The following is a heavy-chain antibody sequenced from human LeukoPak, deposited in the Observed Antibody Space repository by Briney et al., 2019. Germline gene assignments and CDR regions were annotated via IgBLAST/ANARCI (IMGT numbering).Heavy chain of an antibody. V-gene: IGHV3-66*04. CDR1: GFTVSSNY. D-gene: IGHD5-24*01. CDR2: IHSGGST. Sequence: PGGSLRLSCAASGFTVSSNYMNWVRQAPGKGLQWVSVIHSGGSTYYADSVKGRFTISRDNSKNTLYLQMNNLRAEDTAVYYCARQIDGYNLDWGQGTLVTVFS. CDR3: ARQIDGYNLD. J-gene: IGHJ4*02.